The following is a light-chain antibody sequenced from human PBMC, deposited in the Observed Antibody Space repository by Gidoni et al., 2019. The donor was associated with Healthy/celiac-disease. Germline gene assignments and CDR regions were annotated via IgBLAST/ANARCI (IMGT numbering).Light chain of an antibody. CDR2: GAS. CDR3: QQFWT. V-gene: IGKV3-20*01. CDR1: QSVSSSY. Sequence: EIVLTQSPGTLSLSPGESATLSCRASQSVSSSYLAWYQQKPGQAPRLLIYGASSRATGIPDRFSGSGSGTDFTLTISRLEPEDFAVYYCQQFWTFXQXTKVEIK. J-gene: IGKJ1*01.